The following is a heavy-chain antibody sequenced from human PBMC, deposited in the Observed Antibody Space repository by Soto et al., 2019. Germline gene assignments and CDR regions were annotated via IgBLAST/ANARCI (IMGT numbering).Heavy chain of an antibody. CDR2: IIPIFGTA. J-gene: IGHJ3*02. Sequence: VASVKVSCKASGGTFSSYAISWVRQAPGQGLEWMGGIIPIFGTANYAQKFQGRVTITADASTSTAYMELSSLRSEDTAVYYCARGGVSFFGITGMGDAFDIWGQGTMVTVSS. D-gene: IGHD1-20*01. CDR1: GGTFSSYA. V-gene: IGHV1-69*13. CDR3: ARGGVSFFGITGMGDAFDI.